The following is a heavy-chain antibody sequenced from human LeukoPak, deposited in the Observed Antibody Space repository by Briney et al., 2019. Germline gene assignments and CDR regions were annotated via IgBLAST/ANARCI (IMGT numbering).Heavy chain of an antibody. CDR1: GYTLTELS. Sequence: GASVKVSCKVSGYTLTELSMHWVRQAPGKGLEWMGGFDPEDDETIYAQKFQGRVTMTEDTSTDTAYMELSSLRSEDTAVYYCATAYDSSGYYYLYFQHWGQGTLVTVSS. D-gene: IGHD3-22*01. J-gene: IGHJ1*01. V-gene: IGHV1-24*01. CDR3: ATAYDSSGYYYLYFQH. CDR2: FDPEDDET.